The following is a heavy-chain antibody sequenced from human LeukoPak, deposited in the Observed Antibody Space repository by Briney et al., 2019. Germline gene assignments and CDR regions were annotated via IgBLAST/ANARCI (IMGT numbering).Heavy chain of an antibody. Sequence: GSLDLSFSASGFPFRNYWMSWVRQAPGKGLEWVANIKEDGSEKYYVDSVKGRFTISRDNAKNSLYLQMNSLRAEDTAVYYCARDGSSFDYWGQGTLVTVSS. D-gene: IGHD2-15*01. CDR3: ARDGSSFDY. CDR1: GFPFRNYW. V-gene: IGHV3-7*01. CDR2: IKEDGSEK. J-gene: IGHJ4*02.